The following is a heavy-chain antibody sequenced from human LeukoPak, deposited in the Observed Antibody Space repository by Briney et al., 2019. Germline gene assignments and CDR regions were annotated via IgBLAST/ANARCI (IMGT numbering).Heavy chain of an antibody. D-gene: IGHD4-17*01. CDR3: ARHFGPYGEPDY. V-gene: IGHV4-59*08. J-gene: IGHJ4*02. CDR1: GGSISSYY. Sequence: SETLSLTCTVSGGSISSYYWGWIRQPPGKGLEWIGYIYYSGSTNYNPSLKSRVTISVDTSKNQFSLKLSSVTAADTAVYYCARHFGPYGEPDYWGQGTLVTVSS. CDR2: IYYSGST.